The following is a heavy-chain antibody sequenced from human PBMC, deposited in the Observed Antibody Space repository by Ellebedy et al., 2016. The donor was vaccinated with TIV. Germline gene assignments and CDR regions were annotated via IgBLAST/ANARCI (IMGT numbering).Heavy chain of an antibody. CDR3: ARGSTPRTYGHYFDY. Sequence: SQTLSLTXAVYGGSFSGYYWSWIRQPPGKGLEWIGEINHSGSTNYNPSLKSRVTISVDTSKNQFSLKLSSVTAADTAVYYCARGSTPRTYGHYFDYWGQGTLVTVSS. J-gene: IGHJ4*02. D-gene: IGHD3-16*01. CDR2: INHSGST. V-gene: IGHV4-34*01. CDR1: GGSFSGYY.